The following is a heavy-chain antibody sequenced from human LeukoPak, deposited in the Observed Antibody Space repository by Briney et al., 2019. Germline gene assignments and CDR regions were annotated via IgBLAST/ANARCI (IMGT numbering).Heavy chain of an antibody. D-gene: IGHD1-26*01. CDR1: GASISSYY. Sequence: SETLSLTCTVSGASISSYYWSWIRQPPGKGLEWIGYMYYSGSTNYNPSLKSRVTISVDTSKNQFSLKLSSVTAADTAVYYCARGGSIVGATPHDTFDIWGQGTMVTVSS. J-gene: IGHJ3*02. V-gene: IGHV4-59*01. CDR2: MYYSGST. CDR3: ARGGSIVGATPHDTFDI.